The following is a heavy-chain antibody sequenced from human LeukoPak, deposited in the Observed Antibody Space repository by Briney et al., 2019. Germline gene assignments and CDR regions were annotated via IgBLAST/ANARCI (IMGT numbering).Heavy chain of an antibody. V-gene: IGHV3-64D*09. CDR1: GFTFSSYA. CDR3: VEDFEDSGLRAFDI. J-gene: IGHJ3*02. Sequence: GGSLRLPRSASGFTFSSYAKHWVRQAPGKGLEYVSAISINGGITYSADSVKGRFTISRDNSKNTLYLQMSSLRAEDPAVYYCVEDFEDSGLRAFDIWGQRTMVTVSS. D-gene: IGHD3-22*01. CDR2: ISINGGIT.